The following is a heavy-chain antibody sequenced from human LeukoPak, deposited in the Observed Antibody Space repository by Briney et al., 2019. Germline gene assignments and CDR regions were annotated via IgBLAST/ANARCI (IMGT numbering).Heavy chain of an antibody. V-gene: IGHV3-66*01. CDR3: SRDRDGTYLDF. CDR2: IHSNGDI. D-gene: IGHD5-24*01. J-gene: IGHJ4*02. Sequence: GGSLRLSCAASGVTVWGRFMIWVRQAPGRGLECVSIIHSNGDIYYSDSVKGRFTISRDNSRDTFYLQMNSLRGEDTAVYYCSRDRDGTYLDFWGPGTLVTVSS. CDR1: GVTVWGRF.